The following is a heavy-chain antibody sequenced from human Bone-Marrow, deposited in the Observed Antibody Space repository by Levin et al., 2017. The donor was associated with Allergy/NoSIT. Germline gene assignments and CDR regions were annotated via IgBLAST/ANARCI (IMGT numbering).Heavy chain of an antibody. CDR3: AKVDSGTGTTLRESNWFDP. CDR1: GFTFSSYA. CDR2: ISGSGGST. V-gene: IGHV3-23*01. J-gene: IGHJ5*02. Sequence: GGSLRLSCAASGFTFSSYAMSWVRQAPGKGLEWVSAISGSGGSTYYADSVKGRFTISRDNSKNTLYLQMNSLRAEDTAVYYCAKVDSGTGTTLRESNWFDPWGQGTLVTVSS. D-gene: IGHD1-7*01.